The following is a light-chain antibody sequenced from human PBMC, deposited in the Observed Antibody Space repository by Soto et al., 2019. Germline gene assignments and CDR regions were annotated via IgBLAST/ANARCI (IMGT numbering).Light chain of an antibody. CDR2: DAS. J-gene: IGKJ1*01. Sequence: DIVMTQTPLSLSVTPGQPSSISFNSSQSLLHSDGKTYLAWYQQKPGKAPKLLIYDASNLESGVPSTFSGSGSGTEFTLTISSLQPDDFATYYCQQYYTYWHMFGQGTKVDIK. V-gene: IGKV2D-29*01. CDR1: QSLLHSDGKTY. CDR3: QQYYTYWHM.